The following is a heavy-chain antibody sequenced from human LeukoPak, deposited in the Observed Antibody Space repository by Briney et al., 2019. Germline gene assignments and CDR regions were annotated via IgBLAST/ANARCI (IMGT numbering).Heavy chain of an antibody. CDR1: GIPFSSYA. D-gene: IGHD1-7*01. CDR3: AKDLNGRISGTTYYDY. Sequence: GGSLRLSCAASGIPFSSYAMNWVRQAPGKGLEWVSGISGSGGSTYYADSVKGRFTISRDNSKNTLYLQMNSLRAEDTAVYYCAKDLNGRISGTTYYDYWGQGPLVTVSS. J-gene: IGHJ4*02. CDR2: ISGSGGST. V-gene: IGHV3-23*01.